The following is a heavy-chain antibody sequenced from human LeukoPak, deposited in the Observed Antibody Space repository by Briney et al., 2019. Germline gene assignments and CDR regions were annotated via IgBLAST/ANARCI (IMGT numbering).Heavy chain of an antibody. CDR3: ARDRNSPAKYYFDY. J-gene: IGHJ4*02. CDR2: VSNDGRDK. CDR1: GFTFNAYA. D-gene: IGHD1-14*01. Sequence: GGSLRLSCAASGFTFNAYAMHWVRQAPGKGLEWVAVVSNDGRDKHYADSVKGRFTISRDNSENTLYLQMNTLRAEDTAVYYCARDRNSPAKYYFDYWGQGTLVTVSS. V-gene: IGHV3-30*01.